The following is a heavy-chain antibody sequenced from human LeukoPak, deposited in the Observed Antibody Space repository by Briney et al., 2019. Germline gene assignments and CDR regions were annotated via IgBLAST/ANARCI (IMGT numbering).Heavy chain of an antibody. V-gene: IGHV1-2*06. J-gene: IGHJ2*01. Sequence: GASVKVSCKPSGYTFTGYCMHWVRQAPGQGLEWMGRINPNSGATNYAQKFQGRVTMTRDTSISTAYMELTTLRSDDTAVYYCAKSIEYCGADCYGYFDLWGRGTLVTVSS. CDR3: AKSIEYCGADCYGYFDL. CDR2: INPNSGAT. CDR1: GYTFTGYC. D-gene: IGHD2-21*02.